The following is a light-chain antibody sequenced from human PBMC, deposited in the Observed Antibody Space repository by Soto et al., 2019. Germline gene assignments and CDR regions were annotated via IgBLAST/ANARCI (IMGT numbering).Light chain of an antibody. CDR3: QQYNTWPYT. CDR1: PSVTSH. CDR2: GES. Sequence: EIVMTQSPATLSVSPGERATLSCRASPSVTSHLAWYQQKPGQAPRLLIYGESTRATGVPARFSGSESGTQFTLTISSLQSEDFAVYYCQQYNTWPYTFGQGTKLEI. V-gene: IGKV3-15*01. J-gene: IGKJ2*01.